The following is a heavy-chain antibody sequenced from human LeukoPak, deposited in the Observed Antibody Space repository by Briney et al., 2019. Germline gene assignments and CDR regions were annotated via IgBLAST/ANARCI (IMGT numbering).Heavy chain of an antibody. CDR2: IIPIFGTA. D-gene: IGHD3-22*01. CDR1: GGTFISYA. V-gene: IGHV1-69*13. CDR3: ASPKGVQYYDSSGYYNLDY. Sequence: GASVKVSCKASGGTFISYAISWVRQAPGQGLEWMGGIIPIFGTANYAQKFQGRVTITADESTSTAYMELSSLRSEDTAVYYCASPKGVQYYDSSGYYNLDYWGQGTLVTVSS. J-gene: IGHJ4*02.